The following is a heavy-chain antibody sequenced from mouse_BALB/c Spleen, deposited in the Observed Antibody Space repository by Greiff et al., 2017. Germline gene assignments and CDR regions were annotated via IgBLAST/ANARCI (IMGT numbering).Heavy chain of an antibody. D-gene: IGHD2-4*01. J-gene: IGHJ4*01. CDR3: AREKFMITTGLDY. V-gene: IGHV5-17*02. CDR1: GFTFSSFG. Sequence: DVMLVESGGGLVQPGGSRKLSCAASGFTFSSFGMHWVRQAPEKGLEWVAYISSGSSTIYYADTVKGRFTISRDNPKNTLFLQMTSLRSEDTAMYYCAREKFMITTGLDYWGQGTSVTVSS. CDR2: ISSGSSTI.